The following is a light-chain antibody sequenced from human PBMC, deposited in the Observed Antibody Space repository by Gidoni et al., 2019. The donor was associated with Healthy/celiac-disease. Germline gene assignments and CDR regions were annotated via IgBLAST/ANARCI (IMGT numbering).Light chain of an antibody. CDR2: DAS. CDR1: QSVSSY. J-gene: IGKJ3*01. Sequence: EIQLTQSPATLSLSPGERATLSCRASQSVSSYLAWYQQKPGQAPRLLIYDASTRATGIPARFSGSGSGTDFTLTISSLEPEDVAVYYCQQRNNRMFTFGPGTKVEIK. CDR3: QQRNNRMFT. V-gene: IGKV3-11*01.